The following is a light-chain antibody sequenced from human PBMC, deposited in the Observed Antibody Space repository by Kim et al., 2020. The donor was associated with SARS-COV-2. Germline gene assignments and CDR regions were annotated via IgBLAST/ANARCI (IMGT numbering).Light chain of an antibody. V-gene: IGLV3-19*01. J-gene: IGLJ2*01. CDR1: SLRSYY. CDR3: NSRDSNDNEV. CDR2: GKN. Sequence: SSELTQDPAVSVALGQTVRITCQGDSLRSYYATWYQQKPGQAPILVIYGKNNRPSGIPDRFSGSSSGNKASLTITGAQAEDEADYYCNSRDSNDNEVVGG.